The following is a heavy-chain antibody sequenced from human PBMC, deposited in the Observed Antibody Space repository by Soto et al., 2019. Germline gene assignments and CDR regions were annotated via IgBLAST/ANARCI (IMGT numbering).Heavy chain of an antibody. CDR3: TTGSVEGV. J-gene: IGHJ6*02. CDR2: IKTKTHGETT. Sequence: EVQLVESGGGSVKPGGSLTLSCAASGFAFSNAWMNWVRQAPGKGLEWVGRIKTKTHGETTDYAAPVKGRFSISRDDSKYILYLQMSSLKADDTAVYYCTTGSVEGVWGQGTTVTVSS. V-gene: IGHV3-15*07. CDR1: GFAFSNAW. D-gene: IGHD2-15*01.